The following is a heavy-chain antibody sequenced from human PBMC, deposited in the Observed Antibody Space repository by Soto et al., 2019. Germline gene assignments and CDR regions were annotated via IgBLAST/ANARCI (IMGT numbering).Heavy chain of an antibody. CDR1: GFTFSDYY. V-gene: IGHV3-11*05. CDR2: ISSSSSYT. D-gene: IGHD3-22*01. J-gene: IGHJ1*01. Sequence: PGGSLRLSCAASGFTFSDYYMSWIRQAPGKGLEWVSYISSSSSYTNYADSVKGRFTISRDNAKNSLYLQMNSLRAEDTAVYYCARDQYYYDSEYFQHWGQGTLVTVSS. CDR3: ARDQYYYDSEYFQH.